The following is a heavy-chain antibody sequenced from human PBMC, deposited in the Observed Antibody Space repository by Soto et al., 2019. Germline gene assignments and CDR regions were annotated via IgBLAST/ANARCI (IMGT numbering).Heavy chain of an antibody. V-gene: IGHV4-39*02. D-gene: IGHD2-15*01. CDR1: GGSITSRSAY. CDR2: IHSDGST. J-gene: IGHJ5*02. CDR3: ATDIAIAWFFL. Sequence: PSETLSLTCTVSGGSITSRSAYFFCVRQPPGKGLEWMGTIHSDGSTYYNPSLKSRVTISVDMSANQFSLNMNSVTAADTAVYYCATDIAIAWFFLWGQGTLVTVSS.